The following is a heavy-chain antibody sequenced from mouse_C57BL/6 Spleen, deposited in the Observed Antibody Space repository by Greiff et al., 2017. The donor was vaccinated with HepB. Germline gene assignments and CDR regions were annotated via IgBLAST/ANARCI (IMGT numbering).Heavy chain of an antibody. CDR1: GFTFSSYA. CDR3: ARSWEGYFDY. J-gene: IGHJ2*01. CDR2: ISDGGSYT. D-gene: IGHD4-1*01. Sequence: DVMLVESGGGLVKPGGSLKLSCAASGFTFSSYAMSWVRQTPEKRLEWVATISDGGSYTYYPDNVKGRFTISRDNAKNNLYLQMSHLKSEDTAMYYCARSWEGYFDYWGQGTTLTVSS. V-gene: IGHV5-4*03.